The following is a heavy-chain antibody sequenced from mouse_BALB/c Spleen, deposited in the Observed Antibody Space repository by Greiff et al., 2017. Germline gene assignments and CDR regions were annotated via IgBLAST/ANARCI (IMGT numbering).Heavy chain of an antibody. Sequence: VQLQQSGPGLVQPSQSLSITCTVSGFSLTSYGVHWVRQSPGKGLEWLGVIWSGGSTDYNAAFISRLSISKDNSKSQVFFKMNSLQANDTAIYYCASPYGNYEMGYWGQGTSVTVSS. V-gene: IGHV2-2*02. CDR2: IWSGGST. J-gene: IGHJ4*01. CDR1: GFSLTSYG. D-gene: IGHD2-1*01. CDR3: ASPYGNYEMGY.